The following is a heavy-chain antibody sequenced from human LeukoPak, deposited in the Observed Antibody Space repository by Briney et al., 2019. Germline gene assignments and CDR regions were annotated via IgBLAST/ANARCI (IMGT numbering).Heavy chain of an antibody. V-gene: IGHV5-51*01. CDR1: GYSFVTYG. CDR3: ARRIQGYLDY. CDR2: IYPGHSDT. J-gene: IGHJ4*02. Sequence: GESLKISCQTSGYSFVTYGIVWVRQMPGKGLEWVGLIYPGHSDTTYSPSFQGQATISADKSTDTAYLHWNSLKASDTATYFCARRIQGYLDYWGLGTLVTVSS.